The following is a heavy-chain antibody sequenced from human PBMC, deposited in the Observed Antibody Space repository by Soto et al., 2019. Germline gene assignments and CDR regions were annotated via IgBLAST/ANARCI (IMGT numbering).Heavy chain of an antibody. CDR1: GFTFSSYA. V-gene: IGHV3-64D*08. Sequence: GGSLRLSCSASGFTFSSYAMHWVRQAPGKGLEYVSAISSNGGSTYYADSVKGRFTISRDNSKNTLYLQMSSLRAEDTAVYYCVKNDFWSGYTTYYYGMDVWGQGTTVTVSS. CDR3: VKNDFWSGYTTYYYGMDV. D-gene: IGHD3-3*01. CDR2: ISSNGGST. J-gene: IGHJ6*02.